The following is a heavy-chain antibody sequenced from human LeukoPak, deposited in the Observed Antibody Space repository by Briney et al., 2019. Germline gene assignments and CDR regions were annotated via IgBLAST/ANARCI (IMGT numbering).Heavy chain of an antibody. D-gene: IGHD6-13*01. Sequence: GASVKVSCKASGYTFTGYYMHWVRQAPGQGLEWMGWINPNSGGTNYAQKFQGRVTMTRDTSISTAYMELSRLRSDDTAVYYCARDPNHSSSWYSYYYYYYYMDVWGKGTTVTVSS. CDR2: INPNSGGT. V-gene: IGHV1-2*02. J-gene: IGHJ6*03. CDR3: ARDPNHSSSWYSYYYYYYYMDV. CDR1: GYTFTGYY.